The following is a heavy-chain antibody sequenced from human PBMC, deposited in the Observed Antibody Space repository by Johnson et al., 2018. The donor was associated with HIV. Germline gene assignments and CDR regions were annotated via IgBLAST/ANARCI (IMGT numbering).Heavy chain of an antibody. J-gene: IGHJ3*02. CDR1: GFTFSSYA. CDR3: ARDHGIVYADAFDI. Sequence: QVQLVESGGGVVQPGRSLRLSCAASGFTFSSYAMHWVRQAPGQGLEWVAVISYDGSNKYYADSVTGRFTISSDNSKNTLYLQMNSLRAEDTAVYYCARDHGIVYADAFDIWGQGTMVTVSS. D-gene: IGHD1-26*01. CDR2: ISYDGSNK. V-gene: IGHV3-30-3*01.